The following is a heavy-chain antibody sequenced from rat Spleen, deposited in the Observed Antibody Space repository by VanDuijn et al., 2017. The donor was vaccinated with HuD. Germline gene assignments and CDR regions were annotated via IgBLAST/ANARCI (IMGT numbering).Heavy chain of an antibody. CDR2: IWGYGST. J-gene: IGHJ2*01. CDR3: ARSDYSSPYYFDY. Sequence: QVQLKESGPGLEQPSQTLSLTCTVSGFSLTSYNVHWVRQPPGKVLEWMGGIWGYGSTNYNSPLKSRLSISRDTSKSQVFLKMNSLQTEDTAMYFCARSDYSSPYYFDYWGQGVMVTVSS. V-gene: IGHV2-1*01. CDR1: GFSLTSYN. D-gene: IGHD1-2*01.